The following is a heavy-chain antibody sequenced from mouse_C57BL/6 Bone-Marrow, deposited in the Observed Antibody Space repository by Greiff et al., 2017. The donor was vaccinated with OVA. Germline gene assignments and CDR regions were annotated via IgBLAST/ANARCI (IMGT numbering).Heavy chain of an antibody. J-gene: IGHJ4*01. D-gene: IGHD2-1*01. Sequence: EVQLVESEGGLVQPGSSMKLSCTASGFTFSDYYMAWVRQVPEKGLEWVANINYDGSSTYYLDSLKSRFIISRDNATNILYLQMSSLKSEDTATYYCARYGNYAMDYWGQGTSVTVSS. CDR1: GFTFSDYY. CDR3: ARYGNYAMDY. CDR2: INYDGSST. V-gene: IGHV5-16*01.